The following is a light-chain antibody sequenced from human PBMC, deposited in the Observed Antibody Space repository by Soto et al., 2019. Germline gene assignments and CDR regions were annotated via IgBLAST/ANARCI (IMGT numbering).Light chain of an antibody. V-gene: IGKV1-5*03. CDR2: EAS. Sequence: DIQMTQSPATLSASVGDRVTITCRASQSISTWLAWYQQKPGKAPKLLIYEASSLESGGPSRFSGSGSGTGFTLTISSLQPDDFATYYCQQYYSKSWTFGQGTEVEIK. CDR1: QSISTW. J-gene: IGKJ1*01. CDR3: QQYYSKSWT.